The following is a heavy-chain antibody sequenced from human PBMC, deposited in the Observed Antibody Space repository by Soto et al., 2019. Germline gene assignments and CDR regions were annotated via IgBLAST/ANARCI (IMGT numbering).Heavy chain of an antibody. CDR2: ISGSGGST. CDR3: AKDRSVDTRDWFDP. CDR1: GFTFGTYA. J-gene: IGHJ5*02. D-gene: IGHD5-18*01. V-gene: IGHV3-23*01. Sequence: WGSLRLSCAASGFTFGTYAMNWVRQAPGKGLEWVSGISGSGGSTYYTDSVKGRFTISRDNSKNTLYLQMNSLRADDTALYYCAKDRSVDTRDWFDPWGQGTLVTVSS.